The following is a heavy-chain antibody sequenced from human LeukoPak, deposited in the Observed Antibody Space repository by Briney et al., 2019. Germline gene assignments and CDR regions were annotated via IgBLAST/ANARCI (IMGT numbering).Heavy chain of an antibody. J-gene: IGHJ4*02. D-gene: IGHD3-16*02. CDR2: INYNGRT. Sequence: ASETLSLTCTVSGGFISSYYWSWIRQSPGTGLEWIGYINYNGRTEYNPSLKSRVTISVDTSKNQFFLRLTSVTSVDTAVYYCARNALQDYFDHWGQGTLVAVSS. CDR3: ARNALQDYFDH. V-gene: IGHV4-59*01. CDR1: GGFISSYY.